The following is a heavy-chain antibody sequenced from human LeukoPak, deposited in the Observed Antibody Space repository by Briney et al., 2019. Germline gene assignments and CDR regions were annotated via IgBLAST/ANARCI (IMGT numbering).Heavy chain of an antibody. CDR3: ATSVDGLVTIRTYFEL. D-gene: IGHD4-23*01. CDR2: ISAYNGNT. CDR1: GYTFTSYG. Sequence: ASVKVSCKASGYTFTSYGMSWVRQAPGQGLEWMGCISAYNGNTNYAQKLQGRVTMTTDTSTSTAYMELSSLRSEDTAVYYCATSVDGLVTIRTYFELWGQGTPVTVSS. V-gene: IGHV1-18*01. J-gene: IGHJ4*02.